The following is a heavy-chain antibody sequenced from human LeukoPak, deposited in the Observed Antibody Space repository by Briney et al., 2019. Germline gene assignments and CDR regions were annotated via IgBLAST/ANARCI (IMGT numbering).Heavy chain of an antibody. CDR3: ARGGGQWLVRDFDH. Sequence: SETLSLTCAVYGGSFSGYYWSWIRQPPGKGLEWIGEINHSGSTNYNPSLKSRVTISVDTSKNQFSLKLSSVTAADTAVYYCARGGGQWLVRDFDHWGQGTLVTVSS. V-gene: IGHV4-34*01. CDR1: GGSFSGYY. J-gene: IGHJ4*02. D-gene: IGHD6-19*01. CDR2: INHSGST.